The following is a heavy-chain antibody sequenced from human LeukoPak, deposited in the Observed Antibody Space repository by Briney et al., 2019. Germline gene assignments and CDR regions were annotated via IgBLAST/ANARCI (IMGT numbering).Heavy chain of an antibody. CDR2: IKQDGSDK. Sequence: GGSLRLSCAASGFTFSSHWMTWVRQAPGKGLQWVANIKQDGSDKYYLDSVKGRFTISRDNAKNSLSLQMNSLRAEDTAVYYCAKEGLMGNYFDYWGQGTLVTVSS. D-gene: IGHD3-16*01. CDR3: AKEGLMGNYFDY. CDR1: GFTFSSHW. V-gene: IGHV3-7*03. J-gene: IGHJ4*02.